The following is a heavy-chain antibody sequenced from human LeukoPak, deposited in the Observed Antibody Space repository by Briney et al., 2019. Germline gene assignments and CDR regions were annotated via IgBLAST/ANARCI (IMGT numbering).Heavy chain of an antibody. J-gene: IGHJ4*02. Sequence: GGSLRLSCAASGFTFSSYAMSWVRQAPGKGLEWVSAISGSGGSTYYADSVKGRFTISRDNSKNTLYLQMNSLRAEDTAVYYCAKDSAPGSFRADPFDYWGQGTLVTVSS. CDR1: GFTFSSYA. D-gene: IGHD2-15*01. CDR3: AKDSAPGSFRADPFDY. CDR2: ISGSGGST. V-gene: IGHV3-23*01.